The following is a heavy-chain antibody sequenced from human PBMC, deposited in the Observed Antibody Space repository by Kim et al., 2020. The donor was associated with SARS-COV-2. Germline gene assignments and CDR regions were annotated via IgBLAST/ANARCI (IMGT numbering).Heavy chain of an antibody. D-gene: IGHD3-3*01. CDR2: IYYSGST. Sequence: SETLSLTCTFSGGSISSGGYYWSWIRQHPGKGLEWIGYIYYSGSTYYNPSLKSRVTISVDTSKNQFSLKLSSVTAADTAVYYCARAPLTIFGVVIQNFDYWGQGTLVTVSS. CDR1: GGSISSGGYY. J-gene: IGHJ4*02. CDR3: ARAPLTIFGVVIQNFDY. V-gene: IGHV4-31*03.